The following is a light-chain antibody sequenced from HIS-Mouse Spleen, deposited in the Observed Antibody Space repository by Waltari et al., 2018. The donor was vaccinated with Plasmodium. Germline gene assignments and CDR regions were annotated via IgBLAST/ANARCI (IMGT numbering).Light chain of an antibody. J-gene: IGKJ5*01. CDR2: LGS. CDR1: QSLLHRNGYNY. V-gene: IGKV2-28*01. Sequence: DIVMTQSPLSLPVTPGAPASISCRSSQSLLHRNGYNYLDWYLQKPGQSPQLLIYLGSNRASGVPDRFSGSGSGTDFTLKISSMQSEDFAVYYCQQYNNWPTFGQGTRLEIK. CDR3: QQYNNWPT.